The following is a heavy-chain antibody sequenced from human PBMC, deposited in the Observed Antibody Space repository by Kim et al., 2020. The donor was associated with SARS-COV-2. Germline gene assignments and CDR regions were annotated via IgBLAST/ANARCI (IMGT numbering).Heavy chain of an antibody. J-gene: IGHJ6*02. CDR2: IKSRPENHAI. V-gene: IGHV3-73*01. CDR1: GFIFSDSA. CDR3: ARLGHDWLRSLHV. Sequence: GGSLRLSCAASGFIFSDSAIHWVRQASGRGLEWVACIKSRPENHAIADAASGEGRIIISSADSVNTAYLQRNGLKAEDTAYYYCARLGHDWLRSLHVWG. D-gene: IGHD3-9*01.